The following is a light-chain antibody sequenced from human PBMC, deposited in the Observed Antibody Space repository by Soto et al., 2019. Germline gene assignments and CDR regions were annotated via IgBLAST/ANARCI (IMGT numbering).Light chain of an antibody. J-gene: IGLJ2*01. CDR1: SSDVGGYNY. CDR2: EVR. V-gene: IGLV2-14*01. Sequence: QSALAQPASVSGSLGQSTTISCTGTSSDVGGYNYVSWYQQHPGTAPKLLIYEVRNRPSGVSKRFSASKSGNTASLTISGLQAEDESDYYCSSYTSNRTVVFGGETKLTVL. CDR3: SSYTSNRTVV.